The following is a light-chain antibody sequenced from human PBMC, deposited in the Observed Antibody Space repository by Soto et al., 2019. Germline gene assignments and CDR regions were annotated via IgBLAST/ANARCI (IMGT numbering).Light chain of an antibody. V-gene: IGLV1-40*01. J-gene: IGLJ2*01. Sequence: QSVLTQTPSVSGAPGQKLTMSCTGSSSNIGAGYDVHWYQQVPGAAPRLLIYADNNRPSGVPDRFSASKSGTSASLAITGLQGDDEANYYCQSYDTSLSGVIFGAGTKLTVL. CDR2: ADN. CDR3: QSYDTSLSGVI. CDR1: SSNIGAGYD.